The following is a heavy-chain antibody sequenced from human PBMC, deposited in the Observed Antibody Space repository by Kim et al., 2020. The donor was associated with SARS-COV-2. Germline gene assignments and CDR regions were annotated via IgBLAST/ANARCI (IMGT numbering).Heavy chain of an antibody. V-gene: IGHV3-21*01. Sequence: DSVKGRFTISRDNAKNSLYLQMNSLRAEDTAVYYCARYPTYSGYEVSFDYWGQGTLVTVSS. CDR3: ARYPTYSGYEVSFDY. J-gene: IGHJ4*02. D-gene: IGHD5-12*01.